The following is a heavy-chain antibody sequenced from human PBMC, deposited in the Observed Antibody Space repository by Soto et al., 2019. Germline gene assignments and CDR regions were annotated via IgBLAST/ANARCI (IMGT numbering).Heavy chain of an antibody. V-gene: IGHV1-18*01. D-gene: IGHD3-3*01. CDR2: ISGNNGDT. J-gene: IGHJ5*01. CDR3: ARDPRRMSNDSFAWFDS. CDR1: GYTFTKHG. Sequence: QVQLVQSGAEVKRPGASVKVSCTASGYTFTKHGITWVRQAPGQGLEWVGWISGNNGDTNYAQKFQGRLTITADTATRTAYMELRSLRSDDAAVYYCARDPRRMSNDSFAWFDSWGQGTLVTVSS.